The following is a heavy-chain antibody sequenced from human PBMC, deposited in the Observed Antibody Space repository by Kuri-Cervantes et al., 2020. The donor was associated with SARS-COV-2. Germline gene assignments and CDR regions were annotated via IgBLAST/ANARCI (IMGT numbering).Heavy chain of an antibody. Sequence: ETLSLTCAASGFTFRTYSMNWVRQAPGKGLEWVASISRDSTYIYYADSVRGRFTISRDDATNSLFLQMSRLRADDTAVYYCARGKPGYSYANDAFDIWGQGTMVTVSS. J-gene: IGHJ3*02. CDR3: ARGKPGYSYANDAFDI. D-gene: IGHD5-18*01. CDR2: ISRDSTYI. V-gene: IGHV3-21*01. CDR1: GFTFRTYS.